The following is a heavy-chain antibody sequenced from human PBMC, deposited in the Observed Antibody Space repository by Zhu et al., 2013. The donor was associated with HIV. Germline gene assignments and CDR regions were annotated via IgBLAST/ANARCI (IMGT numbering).Heavy chain of an antibody. CDR1: GGTFSSYA. CDR2: ITPMFGTA. CDR3: ARDHNSGYYSYFDY. Sequence: QVQLVQSGAEVKKPGSSVKVSCKASGGTFSSYAISWVRQAPGQGLEWMGGITPMFGTANYAQKFQGRVTITADESTSTAYMQLSSLRSEDTAVYYCARDHNSGYYSYFDYWGQGTLGHRLL. D-gene: IGHD3-22*01. V-gene: IGHV1-69*01. J-gene: IGHJ4*02.